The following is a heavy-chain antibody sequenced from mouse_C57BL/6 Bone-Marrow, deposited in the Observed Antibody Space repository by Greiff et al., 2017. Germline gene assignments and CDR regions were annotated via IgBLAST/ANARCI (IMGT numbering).Heavy chain of an antibody. CDR1: GFNFTDDY. D-gene: IGHD1-1*01. CDR2: IDPENGDT. J-gene: IGHJ2*01. V-gene: IGHV14-4*01. CDR3: STIYYYGSSPLDY. Sequence: EVQLQESGAELVRPGASVKLSCTASGFNFTDDYMHWVKQRPEQGLEWIGWIDPENGDTEYASKFQGKATITADTSSNTAYLQLSSLTSEDTAVYYCSTIYYYGSSPLDYWGRGTTLTVSA.